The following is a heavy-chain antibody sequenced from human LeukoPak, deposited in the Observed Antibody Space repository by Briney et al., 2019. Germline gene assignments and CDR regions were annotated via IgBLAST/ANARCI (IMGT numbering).Heavy chain of an antibody. CDR2: ISSSGSTI. Sequence: QSGGSLRLSCAASGFTFSSYEMNWVRQAPGKGLEWVSYISSSGSTIYYADSVKGRFTISRDNAKNSLYLQMNSLRAEDTAVYYCARGAYYYDSSGYAGDYWGQGTLVTVSS. J-gene: IGHJ4*02. D-gene: IGHD3-22*01. CDR3: ARGAYYYDSSGYAGDY. V-gene: IGHV3-48*03. CDR1: GFTFSSYE.